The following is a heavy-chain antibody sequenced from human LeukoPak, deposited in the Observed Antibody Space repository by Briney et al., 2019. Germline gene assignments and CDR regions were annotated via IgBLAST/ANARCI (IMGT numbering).Heavy chain of an antibody. CDR1: GFTFSSYS. CDR2: ISGTGGST. V-gene: IGHV3-23*01. J-gene: IGHJ6*02. D-gene: IGHD5-12*01. Sequence: QTGGSLRLSCAASGFTFSSYSMNWVRQAPGKGLEWVSGISGTGGSTDYADSVKGRFTISRDNSKNTLYLQMNSLRAEDTAVYYCAKRGGYGRGPYYYYGMDVWGQGTTVTVSS. CDR3: AKRGGYGRGPYYYYGMDV.